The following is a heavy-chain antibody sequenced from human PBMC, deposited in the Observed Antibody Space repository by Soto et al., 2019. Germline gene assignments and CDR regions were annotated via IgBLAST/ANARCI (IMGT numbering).Heavy chain of an antibody. V-gene: IGHV3-9*01. CDR1: GFTFDDYA. CDR2: ISWNSGSI. CDR3: AKDLGYSYGFYYYYYYGMDV. Sequence: EVQLVESGGGLVQPGRSLRLSCAASGFTFDDYAMHWVRQAPGKGLEWVSGISWNSGSIGYADSVKGRFTISRNNAKNSLYLQMNSLRAEDTALYYCAKDLGYSYGFYYYYYYGMDVWGQGTTVTVAS. D-gene: IGHD5-18*01. J-gene: IGHJ6*02.